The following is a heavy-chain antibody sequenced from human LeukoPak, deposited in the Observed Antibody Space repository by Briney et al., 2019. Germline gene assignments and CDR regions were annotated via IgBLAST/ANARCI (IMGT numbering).Heavy chain of an antibody. V-gene: IGHV4-34*01. D-gene: IGHD3-16*02. Sequence: SETLSLTCAVYGGSFSGYYWGWIRQPPGKGLEWIGEINHSGSTNYNPSLKSRVTISVDTSKNQFSLKLSSVTAADTAVYYCARGHGASIWGSYRYFYNWFDPWGQGTLVTVSS. J-gene: IGHJ5*02. CDR1: GGSFSGYY. CDR2: INHSGST. CDR3: ARGHGASIWGSYRYFYNWFDP.